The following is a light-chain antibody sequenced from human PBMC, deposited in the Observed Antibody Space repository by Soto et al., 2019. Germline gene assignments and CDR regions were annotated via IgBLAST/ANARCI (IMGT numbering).Light chain of an antibody. J-gene: IGLJ1*01. CDR3: CSYAGTFYV. CDR2: DVS. V-gene: IGLV2-11*01. Sequence: QSALTQPRSVSGSPGQSVTISCTGTSSDFGGYNYVSWYQHHPGKAPKLMIYDVSERPSGVPDRFSGSKSGNTASLTISGLQAEDEADYCCCSYAGTFYVFGTGTKVTV. CDR1: SSDFGGYNY.